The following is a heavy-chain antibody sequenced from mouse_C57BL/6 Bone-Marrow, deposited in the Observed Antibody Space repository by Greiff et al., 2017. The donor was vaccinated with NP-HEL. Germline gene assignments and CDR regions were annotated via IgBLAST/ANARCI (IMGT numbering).Heavy chain of an antibody. CDR2: ISSGGSYT. J-gene: IGHJ2*01. Sequence: EVMLVESGGDLVKPGGSLKLSCAASGFTFSSYGMSWVRQTPDKRLEWVATISSGGSYTYYPYSVKGRFTISRDNAKNTLYLQMSSLKSEDTAMYYCARHYYSNYFDYWGQGTTLTVSS. D-gene: IGHD2-5*01. CDR3: ARHYYSNYFDY. CDR1: GFTFSSYG. V-gene: IGHV5-6*01.